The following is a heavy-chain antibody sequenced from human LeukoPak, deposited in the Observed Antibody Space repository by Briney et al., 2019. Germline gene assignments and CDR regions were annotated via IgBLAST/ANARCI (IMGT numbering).Heavy chain of an antibody. J-gene: IGHJ5*02. D-gene: IGHD6-13*01. Sequence: PSETLSLTCTVSGYSISSGYFWGWIRQPPGKGLEWIGSIYYSVKTYYNPSLKSRVTISVDTSKNQFSLKLSSVTAADTAVYYCARDPSSSWSPYNWFDPWGQGTLVTVSS. CDR1: GYSISSGYF. V-gene: IGHV4-38-2*02. CDR2: IYYSVKT. CDR3: ARDPSSSWSPYNWFDP.